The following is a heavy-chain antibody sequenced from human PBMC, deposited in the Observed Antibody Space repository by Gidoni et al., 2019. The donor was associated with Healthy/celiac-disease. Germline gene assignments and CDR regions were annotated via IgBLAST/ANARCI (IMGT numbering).Heavy chain of an antibody. V-gene: IGHV3-30*18. J-gene: IGHJ4*02. Sequence: QVQLVESGGGVVQPGRSLRLSCAASGFTFSSYGMNWTRPAQGKGLEWVAVISYDGSNKYYADSVKGRFTISRDNSKNTLYLQMNSLRAEDTAVYYCAKGTVWLGESPPDYWGQGTLVTVSS. D-gene: IGHD3-10*01. CDR2: ISYDGSNK. CDR1: GFTFSSYG. CDR3: AKGTVWLGESPPDY.